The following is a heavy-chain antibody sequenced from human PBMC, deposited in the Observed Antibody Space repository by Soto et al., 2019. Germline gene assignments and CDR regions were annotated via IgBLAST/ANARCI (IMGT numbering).Heavy chain of an antibody. CDR2: ISNDGGDK. CDR3: AKDGDIAAAGYYFDY. D-gene: IGHD6-13*01. Sequence: SLRLSCAASGFTFSFYGMHWVRQAPGKGLEWVAVISNDGGDKYYADSVKGRFFISRDNSKNTLYLQMNSLRIEDTAVYNCAKDGDIAAAGYYFDYWGQGTLVTVSS. V-gene: IGHV3-30*18. CDR1: GFTFSFYG. J-gene: IGHJ4*02.